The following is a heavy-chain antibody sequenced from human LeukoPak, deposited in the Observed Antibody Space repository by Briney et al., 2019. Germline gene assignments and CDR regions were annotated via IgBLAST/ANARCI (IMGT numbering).Heavy chain of an antibody. CDR1: GVNFSSYS. V-gene: IGHV3-21*01. J-gene: IGHJ4*02. D-gene: IGHD2-15*01. CDR3: AAGYCSGGSCSDY. CDR2: ISSSSSYI. Sequence: GGSLRLSCAASGVNFSSYSMNWVRQAPGKGLEWVSSISSSSSYIYYADSVKGRFTISRDNAKNSLYLQMNSLRAEDTAVYYCAAGYCSGGSCSDYWGQGTLVTVSS.